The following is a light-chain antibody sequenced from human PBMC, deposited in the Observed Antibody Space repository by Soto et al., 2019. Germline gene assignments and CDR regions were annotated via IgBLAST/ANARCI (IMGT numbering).Light chain of an antibody. J-gene: IGLJ1*01. CDR3: SSYTSGSSHHV. CDR1: SSDVGAYYS. V-gene: IGLV2-14*01. Sequence: QSALTQPASVSGSPGQSITISCSGTSSDVGAYYSVSWYQHHPGKAPKLIIYGVTNRPPGVSNRFSGSKSGNTASLTISGLQAEDEADYHCSSYTSGSSHHVFGTGTKVTVL. CDR2: GVT.